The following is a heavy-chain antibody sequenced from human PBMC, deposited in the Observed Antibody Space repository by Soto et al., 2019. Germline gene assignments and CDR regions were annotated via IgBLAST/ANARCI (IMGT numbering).Heavy chain of an antibody. CDR1: GFTFSSYC. Sequence: GGSLRLSCAASGFTFSSYCMHWVRQAPGKGLEWVAVIWYDGSNKYYADSVKGRFTISRDNSKNTLYLQMNSLRAEDTAVYYCARPGLKYYDFWSGYSHFDYWGQGTLVTVSS. J-gene: IGHJ4*02. V-gene: IGHV3-33*01. CDR2: IWYDGSNK. D-gene: IGHD3-3*01. CDR3: ARPGLKYYDFWSGYSHFDY.